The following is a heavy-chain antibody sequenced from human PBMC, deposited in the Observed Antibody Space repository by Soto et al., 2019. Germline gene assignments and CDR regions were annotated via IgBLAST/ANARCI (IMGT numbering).Heavy chain of an antibody. J-gene: IGHJ4*02. CDR1: GASITSGNYY. CDR2: MFDRGTT. D-gene: IGHD4-4*01. Sequence: QLQLQESGPRLVKPSETLSLICSVSGASITSGNYYWAWIRQPLGRALEWIGRMFDRGTTSYTSSLETRVSTSADTATNQISLNLNSVTAADTAIYFCARHPSLYRHLEFWGQGILVTVSS. V-gene: IGHV4-39*01. CDR3: ARHPSLYRHLEF.